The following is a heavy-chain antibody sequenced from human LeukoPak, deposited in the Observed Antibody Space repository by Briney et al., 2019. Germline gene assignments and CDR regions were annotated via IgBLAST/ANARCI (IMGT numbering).Heavy chain of an antibody. CDR2: ISGSGGST. V-gene: IGHV3-23*01. J-gene: IGHJ4*02. D-gene: IGHD2-15*01. Sequence: PGGSLRLSCAASGFIFSDYAMTWVRQAPGKGLEWVSAISGSGGSTYYADSVKGRFTISRDNSKNTLYLQMNSLRAEDTAVYYCANVLGYCSGGSCLGNYWGQGTLVTVSS. CDR1: GFIFSDYA. CDR3: ANVLGYCSGGSCLGNY.